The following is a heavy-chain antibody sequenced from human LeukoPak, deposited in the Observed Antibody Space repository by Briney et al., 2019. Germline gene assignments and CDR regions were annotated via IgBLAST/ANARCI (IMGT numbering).Heavy chain of an antibody. CDR1: GGSISSYY. CDR3: ASSVTYVWGSYRAYDY. D-gene: IGHD3-16*02. J-gene: IGHJ4*02. CDR2: IYPSGST. Sequence: SETLSLTCTVSGGSISSYYWSWIRQPPGKGLEWIGYIYPSGSTNYNPSLKSRVTISVDTSKNQFSLKLSSVTAADTAVFYCASSVTYVWGSYRAYDYWGQGTLVTVSS. V-gene: IGHV4-59*01.